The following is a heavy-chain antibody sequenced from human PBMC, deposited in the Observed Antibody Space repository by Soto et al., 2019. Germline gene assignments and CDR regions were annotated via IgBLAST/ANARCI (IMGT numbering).Heavy chain of an antibody. CDR1: GYMFSTYD. Sequence: QVQLVQSGAEVKKPGASVKVSCKASGYMFSTYDINWVRQAPGQGLEWMGWLNPNSGNTGYAQKFQGRVTMTRNTSIKTAYMELSSLRSDDTAVYYCARDHRYNWNDEGWFDPWGQGTLVTVSS. CDR2: LNPNSGNT. V-gene: IGHV1-8*01. D-gene: IGHD1-20*01. J-gene: IGHJ5*02. CDR3: ARDHRYNWNDEGWFDP.